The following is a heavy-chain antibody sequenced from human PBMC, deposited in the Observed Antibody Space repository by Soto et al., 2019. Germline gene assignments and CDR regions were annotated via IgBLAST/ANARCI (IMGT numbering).Heavy chain of an antibody. Sequence: GGSLRLSCTGSGFTFSNFAMSWVRQAPGKGLEWVSSINYNGVGTYYADSVKGRFTISRDNSKNTLFPLINSLRVEDAAIYYCASSESYHKATYWGQGTVVTVSS. CDR3: ASSESYHKATY. CDR2: INYNGVGT. V-gene: IGHV3-23*01. D-gene: IGHD3-10*01. CDR1: GFTFSNFA. J-gene: IGHJ4*02.